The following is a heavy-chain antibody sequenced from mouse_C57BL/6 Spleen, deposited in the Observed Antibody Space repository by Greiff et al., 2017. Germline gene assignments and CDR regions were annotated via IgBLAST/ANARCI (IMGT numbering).Heavy chain of an antibody. CDR3: ASSYSNWYFDV. Sequence: EVQGVESGGGLVKPGGSLKLSCAASGFTFSSYTMSWVRQTPEKRLEWVATISGGGGNTYYPDSVKGRFTISRDNAKNTLYLQMSSLRSEDTALYYCASSYSNWYFDVWGTGTTVTVSS. D-gene: IGHD1-1*01. V-gene: IGHV5-9*01. CDR1: GFTFSSYT. CDR2: ISGGGGNT. J-gene: IGHJ1*03.